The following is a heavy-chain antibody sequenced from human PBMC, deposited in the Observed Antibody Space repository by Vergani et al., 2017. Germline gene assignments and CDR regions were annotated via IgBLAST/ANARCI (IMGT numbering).Heavy chain of an antibody. J-gene: IGHJ4*02. CDR1: GFTFSSYG. CDR3: AKERDSSSWYSSLDY. V-gene: IGHV3-30*18. CDR2: ISYDGSNK. D-gene: IGHD6-13*01. Sequence: VQLVESGGGLVQPGRSLRLSCAASGFTFSSYGMHWVRQAPGKGLEWVAVISYDGSNKYYADSVKGRFTISRDNSKNTLYLQMNSLRAEDTAVYYCAKERDSSSWYSSLDYWGQGTLVTVSS.